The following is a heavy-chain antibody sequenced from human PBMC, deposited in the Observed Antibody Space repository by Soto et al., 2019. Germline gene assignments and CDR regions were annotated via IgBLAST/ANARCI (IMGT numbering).Heavy chain of an antibody. V-gene: IGHV1-3*01. CDR3: ARDQNTNDYGVMYCFDY. CDR1: GYTFTSYA. Sequence: QVQLVQSGAEVKKPGASVKVSCKASGYTFTSYAMHWVRQAPGQRLEWMGWINAGNGNTKYSQKFQGRVTITRDTSASTAYMELSSLRSEDTAVYYCARDQNTNDYGVMYCFDYWGQGTLVTVSS. CDR2: INAGNGNT. J-gene: IGHJ4*02. D-gene: IGHD4-17*01.